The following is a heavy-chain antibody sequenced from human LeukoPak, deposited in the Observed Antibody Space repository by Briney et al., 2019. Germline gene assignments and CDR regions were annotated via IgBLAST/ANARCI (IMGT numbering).Heavy chain of an antibody. V-gene: IGHV4-59*01. CDR2: IYYSGST. Sequence: SETLSLTCTVSGGPISSYYWSWIRQPPGKGLEWIGYIYYSGSTNYNPSLKSRVTISVDTSKNQFSLKLSSVTAADTAVYYCARGASGSYYYWGQGTLVTVSS. CDR1: GGPISSYY. J-gene: IGHJ4*02. D-gene: IGHD1-26*01. CDR3: ARGASGSYYY.